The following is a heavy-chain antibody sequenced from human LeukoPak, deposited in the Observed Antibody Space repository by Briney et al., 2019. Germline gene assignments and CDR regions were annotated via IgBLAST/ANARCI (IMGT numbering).Heavy chain of an antibody. J-gene: IGHJ3*02. Sequence: PGGSLRLSCAASGFTFSSYGMHWVRQAPGKGLEWVAVIWSDGSNKYYADSVKGRFTISRDNSKNTLYLQMNSLRVEDTAVYYCARPSGTWGAFDIWGQGTMVTVSS. CDR3: ARPSGTWGAFDI. V-gene: IGHV3-33*01. CDR1: GFTFSSYG. CDR2: IWSDGSNK. D-gene: IGHD1-1*01.